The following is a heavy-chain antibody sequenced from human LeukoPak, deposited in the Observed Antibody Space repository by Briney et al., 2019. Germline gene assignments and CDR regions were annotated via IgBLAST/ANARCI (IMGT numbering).Heavy chain of an antibody. CDR3: AREMGYYGSGSYYTGGNFDY. D-gene: IGHD3-10*01. Sequence: ASVKVSCKASGYTFTDYFMNWMRQAPGQRLEWMGWINAGNGNTKYSQKFQGRVTITRDTSASTAYMELSSPRSEDTAVYYCAREMGYYGSGSYYTGGNFDYWGQGTLVTVSS. CDR2: INAGNGNT. CDR1: GYTFTDYF. V-gene: IGHV1/OR15-3*02. J-gene: IGHJ4*02.